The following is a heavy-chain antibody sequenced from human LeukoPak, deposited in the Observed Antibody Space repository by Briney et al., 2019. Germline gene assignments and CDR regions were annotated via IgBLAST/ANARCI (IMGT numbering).Heavy chain of an antibody. Sequence: SQTLSLTCTVSGGSISSGGYYWSWIRQPPGKGLEWIGYIYHSGSTYYNPSLKSRITISVDRSKNQFSLKLSSVTAADTAVYYCARVGRGFRDGYNYYVDWGQGTLVTVSS. J-gene: IGHJ4*02. CDR2: IYHSGST. V-gene: IGHV4-30-2*01. CDR1: GGSISSGGYY. D-gene: IGHD5-24*01. CDR3: ARVGRGFRDGYNYYVD.